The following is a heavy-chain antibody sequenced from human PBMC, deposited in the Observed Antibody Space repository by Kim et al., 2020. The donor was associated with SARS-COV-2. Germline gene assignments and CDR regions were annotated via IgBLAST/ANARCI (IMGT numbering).Heavy chain of an antibody. CDR2: FDPEDGET. CDR1: GYTLTELS. J-gene: IGHJ5*02. Sequence: ASVKVSCKVSGYTLTELSMHWVRQAPGKGLEWMGGFDPEDGETIYAQKFQGRVTMTEDTSTDTAYMELSSLRSEDTAVYYCATATAVAGTGWWFDPWGQGTLVTVSS. V-gene: IGHV1-24*01. D-gene: IGHD6-19*01. CDR3: ATATAVAGTGWWFDP.